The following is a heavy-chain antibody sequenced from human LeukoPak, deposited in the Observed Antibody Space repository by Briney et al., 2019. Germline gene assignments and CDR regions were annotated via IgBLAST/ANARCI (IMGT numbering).Heavy chain of an antibody. Sequence: PSETLSLTCTVSGGSISSYYWSWIRQPPGKGLEWIGYIYYSGSTNYNPSLKSRVTISVDTSKNQFSLKLSSVTAADTAVYYCARQPCSAGYCGMDVWGQGTTVTVSS. V-gene: IGHV4-59*01. CDR3: ARQPCSAGYCGMDV. J-gene: IGHJ6*02. D-gene: IGHD1-14*01. CDR2: IYYSGST. CDR1: GGSISSYY.